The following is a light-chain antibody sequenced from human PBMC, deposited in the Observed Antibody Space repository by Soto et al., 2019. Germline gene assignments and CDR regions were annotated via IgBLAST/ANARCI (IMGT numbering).Light chain of an antibody. CDR2: EVS. Sequence: QSALTQPASVSGSPGQSITISCTGTSSDVGSYNLVSWYQQHPGKAPKLMIYEVSKRPSGVSNRFSGSKSGNTASLTISGLQAEDEADYYCCSYAGSSTSHVVFGGGTKVIVL. CDR1: SSDVGSYNL. J-gene: IGLJ2*01. V-gene: IGLV2-23*02. CDR3: CSYAGSSTSHVV.